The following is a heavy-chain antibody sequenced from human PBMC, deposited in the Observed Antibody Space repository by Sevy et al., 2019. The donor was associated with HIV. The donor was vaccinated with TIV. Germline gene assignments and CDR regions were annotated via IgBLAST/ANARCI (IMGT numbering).Heavy chain of an antibody. V-gene: IGHV3-21*01. Sequence: GGSLRLSCAASGFTFSSYSMNWVRQAPGKRLEWVSSISSSSSYIYYADSVKGRFTISRDNAKNSLYLQMNSLRAEDTAVYYCARDLRVVPAAYYYYGMDVWGQGTTVTVSS. CDR3: ARDLRVVPAAYYYYGMDV. J-gene: IGHJ6*02. D-gene: IGHD2-2*01. CDR2: ISSSSSYI. CDR1: GFTFSSYS.